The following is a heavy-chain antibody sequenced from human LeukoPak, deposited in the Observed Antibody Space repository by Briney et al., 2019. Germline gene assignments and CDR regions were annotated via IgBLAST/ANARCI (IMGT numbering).Heavy chain of an antibody. V-gene: IGHV4-34*01. D-gene: IGHD4-17*01. CDR2: INHSGST. Sequence: SETLSLTCAVYGGSFSGYYWSWIRQPPGKGLEWIGEINHSGSTNYNPSLKSRVTISVDTSKNQFSLKVSSVTAADTAVYYCARRSTVTCFGYWGQGTLVTVSS. CDR3: ARRSTVTCFGY. CDR1: GGSFSGYY. J-gene: IGHJ4*02.